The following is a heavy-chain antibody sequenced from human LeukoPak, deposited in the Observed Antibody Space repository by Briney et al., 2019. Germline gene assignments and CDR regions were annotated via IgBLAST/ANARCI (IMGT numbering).Heavy chain of an antibody. D-gene: IGHD3-10*01. V-gene: IGHV4-4*02. CDR2: IYHSGST. CDR1: GGSISSSNW. CDR3: ARAYYYGSGRLFYYYYMDV. Sequence: SETLSLTCAVSGGSISSSNWWSWVRQPPGEGLEWIGEIYHSGSTNYNPPLKSRVTISVDKSKNQFSLKLSSVTAADTAVYYCARAYYYGSGRLFYYYYMDVWGKGTTVTISS. J-gene: IGHJ6*03.